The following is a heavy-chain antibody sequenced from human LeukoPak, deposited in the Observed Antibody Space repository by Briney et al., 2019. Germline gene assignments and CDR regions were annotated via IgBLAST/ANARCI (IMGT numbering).Heavy chain of an antibody. CDR3: AKEKSSGYYYHDAFDI. CDR1: GFTFSDYY. V-gene: IGHV3-11*01. Sequence: PGGSLRLSCAASGFTFSDYYMSWIRQAPGKGLEWVSYISSSGSTIYYADSVKGRFTISRDNAKNSLYLQMNSLRAEDTALYYCAKEKSSGYYYHDAFDIWGQGTMVTVSS. J-gene: IGHJ3*02. D-gene: IGHD3-22*01. CDR2: ISSSGSTI.